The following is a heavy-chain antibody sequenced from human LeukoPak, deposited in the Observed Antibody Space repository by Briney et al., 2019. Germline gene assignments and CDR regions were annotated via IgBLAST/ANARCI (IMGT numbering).Heavy chain of an antibody. D-gene: IGHD1-1*01. V-gene: IGHV3-7*01. J-gene: IGHJ4*02. CDR1: GFTFNSFS. CDR3: ARHNYYHFDY. CDR2: IKHDGSEK. Sequence: PGGSLRLSCSASGFTFNSFSMTWVRQAPGKGLEWVANIKHDGSEKYYADSVRGRVTISRDNTKNSVYLQMNTLRAEDTAVYFCARHNYYHFDYWGQGNRVTASS.